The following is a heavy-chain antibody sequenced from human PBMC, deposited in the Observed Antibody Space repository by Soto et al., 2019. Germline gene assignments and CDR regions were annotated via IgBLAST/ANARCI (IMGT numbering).Heavy chain of an antibody. J-gene: IGHJ6*02. Sequence: GGSLRLSCAASGFIFSDYAMHWVRQVPGKGLEWVALISYDGSNEYYADSVKGRLTISRDNSKNTLYLQMNSLRAEDTAVYYCVRENYYYGMDVWGQGTTVTVS. CDR1: GFIFSDYA. V-gene: IGHV3-30-3*01. CDR3: VRENYYYGMDV. CDR2: ISYDGSNE.